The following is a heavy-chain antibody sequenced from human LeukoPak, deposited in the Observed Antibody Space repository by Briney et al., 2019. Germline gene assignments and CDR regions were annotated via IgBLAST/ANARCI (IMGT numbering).Heavy chain of an antibody. CDR3: ARVGRYYGSGSYYEPPNFDY. CDR2: IIPIFGTA. V-gene: IGHV1-69*13. J-gene: IGHJ4*02. D-gene: IGHD3-10*01. Sequence: VASVKVSCKASGGTFSSYAISWVRQAPGQGLEWMGGIIPIFGTANYAQKFQGRVTITADESTSTAYMELSSLRSEDTAVYYCARVGRYYGSGSYYEPPNFDYWGQGTLVTVSS. CDR1: GGTFSSYA.